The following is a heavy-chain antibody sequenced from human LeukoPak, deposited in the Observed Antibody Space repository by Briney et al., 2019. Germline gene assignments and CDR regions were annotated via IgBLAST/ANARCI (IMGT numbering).Heavy chain of an antibody. CDR3: ARDRGVYYYDSSGYCDY. CDR2: ISSSSSYI. CDR1: GFSFDDYG. J-gene: IGHJ4*02. Sequence: GGSLRLSCAASGFSFDDYGMSWVRQAPGKGLEWVSSISSSSSYIYYADSVKGRFTISRDNAKNSLYLQMNSLRAEDTAVYYCARDRGVYYYDSSGYCDYWGQGTLVTVSS. V-gene: IGHV3-21*01. D-gene: IGHD3-22*01.